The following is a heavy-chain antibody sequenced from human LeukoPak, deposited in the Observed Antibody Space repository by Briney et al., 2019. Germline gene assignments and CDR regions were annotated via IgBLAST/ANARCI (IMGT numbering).Heavy chain of an antibody. J-gene: IGHJ5*02. CDR1: GGTFSSYA. D-gene: IGHD3-22*01. V-gene: IGHV1-69*05. CDR3: ARSYYDRTWTFDP. Sequence: GASVKVSCKASGGTFSSYAISWVRQAPGQGLEWMGGIIPIFGTANYAQKFQGRVTITTDESTSTAYMELSSLRSEDTAVYYCARSYYDRTWTFDPWGQGTLVTVSS. CDR2: IIPIFGTA.